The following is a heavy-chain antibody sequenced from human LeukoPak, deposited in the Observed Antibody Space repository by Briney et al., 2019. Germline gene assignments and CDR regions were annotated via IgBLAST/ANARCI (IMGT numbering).Heavy chain of an antibody. V-gene: IGHV1-18*01. D-gene: IGHD3-9*01. CDR2: ISAYNGNT. J-gene: IGHJ4*02. Sequence: ASVKVSCTASGYTFTSYGISWVRQAPGQGLEWIGWISAYNGNTNYAQKLQGRVTMTTDTSTSTAYMELRSLRSDDTAVYYCARVPQPYYDILTGYYWVVDYWGQGTLVTVSS. CDR1: GYTFTSYG. CDR3: ARVPQPYYDILTGYYWVVDY.